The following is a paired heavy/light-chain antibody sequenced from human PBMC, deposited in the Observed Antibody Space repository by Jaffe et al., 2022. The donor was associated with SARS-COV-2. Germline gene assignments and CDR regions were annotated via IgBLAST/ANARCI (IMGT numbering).Heavy chain of an antibody. D-gene: IGHD3-22*01. V-gene: IGHV3-9*01. J-gene: IGHJ3*01. CDR3: VKDKREYYDSSSWGAGAFDV. Sequence: EVQLVESGGGLVQPGRSLRLSCAASGLTFDDHAMHWVRQAPGKGLEWVAGISWNSGKIGYVDSVKGRFTISRDNAKNSLYLQMNSLRPEDSALYYCVKDKREYYDSSSWGAGAFDVWGRGTMVSVSS. CDR2: ISWNSGKI. CDR1: GLTFDDHA.
Light chain of an antibody. CDR1: QSISVF. CDR3: QHSYSDPL. CDR2: GAS. V-gene: IGKV1-39*01. J-gene: IGKJ3*01. Sequence: DIRMTQSPSSLSASVGDRVTITCRASQSISVFLNWYQQEPGKAPKLLIFGASKLQSGVPSRFSGSGSGTDFTLTIDSLQPEDFATYYCQHSYSDPLFGPGTTVHFK.